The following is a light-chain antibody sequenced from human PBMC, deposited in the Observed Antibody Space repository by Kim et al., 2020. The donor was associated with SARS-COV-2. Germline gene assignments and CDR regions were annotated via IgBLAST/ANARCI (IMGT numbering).Light chain of an antibody. CDR3: MQALHWPWT. Sequence: DVVMTQSPLSLSVTLGQPASISCRSSQSLLYTDGNTYLNWFQQRPGQSPRRLIYKVSNRDSGVPDRFSGSGSGTDFTLKISRVEAEDVGIYYSMQALHWPWTFGQGTKLEI. J-gene: IGKJ1*01. V-gene: IGKV2-30*01. CDR2: KVS. CDR1: QSLLYTDGNTY.